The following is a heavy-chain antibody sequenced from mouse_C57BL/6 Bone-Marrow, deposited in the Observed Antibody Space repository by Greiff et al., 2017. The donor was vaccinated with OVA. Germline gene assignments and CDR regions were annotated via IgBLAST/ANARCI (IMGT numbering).Heavy chain of an antibody. Sequence: EVMLVESGGGLVQPGGSLKLSCAASGFTFSDYYMYWVRQTPEKRLEWVAYISNGGGSTYYPDTVKGRFTISRDNTKKTLYLQMSSLRSEDTALYYCARHTYSNYLDWYFDVWGTGTTVTVSS. CDR1: GFTFSDYY. J-gene: IGHJ1*03. D-gene: IGHD2-5*01. V-gene: IGHV5-12*01. CDR3: ARHTYSNYLDWYFDV. CDR2: ISNGGGST.